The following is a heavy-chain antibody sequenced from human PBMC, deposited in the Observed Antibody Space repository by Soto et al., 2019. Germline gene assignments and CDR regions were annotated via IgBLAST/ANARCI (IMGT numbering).Heavy chain of an antibody. CDR1: GFTFSNAW. V-gene: IGHV3-15*01. CDR2: IKSKTDGGTT. Sequence: EVQLVESGGGLVKPGGSLRLSCAASGFTFSNAWMSWVRQAPGKGLEWVGRIKSKTDGGTTDYAAPVKGRFTISRDDSKNTLYLQMNSLKTEDTAVYYCATADSSGYYYFDYWGQGTLVTVSS. D-gene: IGHD3-22*01. J-gene: IGHJ4*02. CDR3: ATADSSGYYYFDY.